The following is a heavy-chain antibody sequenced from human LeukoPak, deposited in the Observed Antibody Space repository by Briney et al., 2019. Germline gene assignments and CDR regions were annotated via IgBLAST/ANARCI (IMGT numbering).Heavy chain of an antibody. CDR3: AKEWGAGSDAFDI. J-gene: IGHJ3*02. CDR1: GFTFSSYG. V-gene: IGHV3-30*18. Sequence: GGSLRLSCAASGFTFSSYGMHWVRQAPGKGLEGVAVISYDGSNKYYADSVKGRFTISRDNSKNTLYLQMNSLRAEDTAVYYCAKEWGAGSDAFDIWGQGTMVTVSS. CDR2: ISYDGSNK. D-gene: IGHD1-26*01.